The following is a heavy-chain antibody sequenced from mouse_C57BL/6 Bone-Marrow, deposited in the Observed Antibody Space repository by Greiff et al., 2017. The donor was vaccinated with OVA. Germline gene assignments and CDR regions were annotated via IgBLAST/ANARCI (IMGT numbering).Heavy chain of an antibody. CDR3: ARRGIYEYDGDWYFDV. J-gene: IGHJ1*03. D-gene: IGHD2-4*01. V-gene: IGHV3-8*01. Sequence: EVKLQESGPGLAKPSQTLSLTCSVTGYSITSDYWNWIRKFPGNKLEYMGYISYSGSTYYNPSLKSRISITRDTSKNQYYLQLNSVTTEDTATYYCARRGIYEYDGDWYFDVWGTGTTVTVSS. CDR1: GYSITSDY. CDR2: ISYSGST.